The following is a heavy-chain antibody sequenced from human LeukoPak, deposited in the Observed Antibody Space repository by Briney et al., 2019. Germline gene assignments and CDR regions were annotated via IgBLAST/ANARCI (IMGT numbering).Heavy chain of an antibody. CDR2: IYYSGST. CDR3: ARGGGWSPYYFDY. Sequence: SETLSLTCIVSGDSVSGYYWNWIRQPPGKGLEYIGYIYYSGSTNYNPSLKSRVTISVDTSKNQFSLKLSPVTAADTAVYYCARGGGWSPYYFDYWGQGALVTVSS. D-gene: IGHD6-19*01. CDR1: GDSVSGYY. V-gene: IGHV4-59*02. J-gene: IGHJ4*02.